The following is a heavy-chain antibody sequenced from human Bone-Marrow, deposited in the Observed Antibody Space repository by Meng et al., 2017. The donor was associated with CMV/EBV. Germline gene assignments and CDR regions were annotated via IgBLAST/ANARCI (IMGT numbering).Heavy chain of an antibody. CDR3: ARDRGPTGIFGY. D-gene: IGHD1-1*01. Sequence: GSGDSLSSSGYYWEWIRQPPGRGLEWIGSIYSSGTVYYNPSLKSRVTMSIDTSRNQFSLRLPSVTAADTAVYYCARDRGPTGIFGYWGQGILVTVSS. CDR1: GDSLSSSGYY. V-gene: IGHV4-39*07. J-gene: IGHJ4*02. CDR2: IYSSGTV.